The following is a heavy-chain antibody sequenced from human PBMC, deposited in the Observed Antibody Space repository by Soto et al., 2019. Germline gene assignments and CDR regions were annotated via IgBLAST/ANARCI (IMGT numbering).Heavy chain of an antibody. CDR1: GFSLSTSGVG. CDR3: AHRLCDSSCYWDVGYFDS. CDR2: IYWNNDK. V-gene: IGHV2-5*01. J-gene: IGHJ4*02. D-gene: IGHD3-22*01. Sequence: QITLKESGPPLVNPTQTLTVTCTFPGFSLSTSGVGVGWIRQPPGKALEWLALIYWNNDKRYSPSLKSRLTIAKDTSKNQVVLTMANMDPVDTATYYCAHRLCDSSCYWDVGYFDSWGQGTLVTVSS.